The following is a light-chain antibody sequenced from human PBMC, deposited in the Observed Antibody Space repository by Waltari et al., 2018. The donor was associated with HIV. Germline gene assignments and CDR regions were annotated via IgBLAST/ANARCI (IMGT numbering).Light chain of an antibody. J-gene: IGLJ3*02. CDR3: CSYADKYTWV. V-gene: IGLV2-11*01. CDR1: SSAVGAHTY. Sequence: QSALPRPRSVSGSPGQSVPFSGTATSSAVGAHTYVSWYQQPPGKAPKLIMFDVNKRPSGVPDRFSGSKSGNPASLTISGLQAADESDYYCCSYADKYTWVFGGGTKLTVL. CDR2: DVN.